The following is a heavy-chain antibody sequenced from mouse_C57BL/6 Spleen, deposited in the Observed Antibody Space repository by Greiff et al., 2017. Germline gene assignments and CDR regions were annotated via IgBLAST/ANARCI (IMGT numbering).Heavy chain of an antibody. Sequence: EVKLVESGGGLVKPGGSLKLSCAASGFTFSSYAMSWVRQTPEKRLEWVATISDGGSYTYYPDNVKGRFTISRDNAKNNLYLQMSHLKSEDTAMYYCARDLYYGNYYFDYWGQGTTLTVSS. V-gene: IGHV5-4*01. D-gene: IGHD2-1*01. CDR1: GFTFSSYA. J-gene: IGHJ2*01. CDR3: ARDLYYGNYYFDY. CDR2: ISDGGSYT.